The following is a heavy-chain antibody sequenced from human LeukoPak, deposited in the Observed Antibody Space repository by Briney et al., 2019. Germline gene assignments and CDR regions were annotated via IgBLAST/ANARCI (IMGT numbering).Heavy chain of an antibody. CDR1: GFTFSSYW. V-gene: IGHV3-74*01. D-gene: IGHD3-10*01. J-gene: IGHJ4*02. Sequence: GGSLRLSCAASGFTFSSYWMIWVRQAPRKGLVYVSHMNTDGSTTNYVDSVKGRFTISRDNAKNTLYLQMDSLRAEDTAVYYCGRDNTGSVDYWGQGTLVTVSS. CDR3: GRDNTGSVDY. CDR2: MNTDGSTT.